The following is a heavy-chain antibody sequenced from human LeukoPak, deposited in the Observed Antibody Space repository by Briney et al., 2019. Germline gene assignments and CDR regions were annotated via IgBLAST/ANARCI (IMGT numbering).Heavy chain of an antibody. D-gene: IGHD2-15*01. CDR2: IKQDGSEK. Sequence: LGGSLRLSCAASGFTFSNYWMTWVRKAPGKGLEWVADIKQDGSEKYYVDSVKGRFTISRQNAKNSLFLQMNSLRAEDTAVYYCARHRSGGSQDDAFDIWGQGTMVTVSS. J-gene: IGHJ3*02. CDR1: GFTFSNYW. V-gene: IGHV3-7*01. CDR3: ARHRSGGSQDDAFDI.